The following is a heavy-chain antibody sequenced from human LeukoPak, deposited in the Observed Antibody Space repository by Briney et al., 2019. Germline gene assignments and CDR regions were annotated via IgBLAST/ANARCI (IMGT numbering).Heavy chain of an antibody. Sequence: SGPTLVNPTQTLTLTCTFSGISLSTSGVGVGWIRQPPGKALEWLALIYWDDDKRSSPSLKSRLTITKDTSKTQVVLTMTNMDPVDTATYYCAHSRESWGSSGFDYWGQGTLVTVSS. D-gene: IGHD6-19*01. CDR1: GISLSTSGVG. V-gene: IGHV2-5*02. CDR2: IYWDDDK. J-gene: IGHJ4*02. CDR3: AHSRESWGSSGFDY.